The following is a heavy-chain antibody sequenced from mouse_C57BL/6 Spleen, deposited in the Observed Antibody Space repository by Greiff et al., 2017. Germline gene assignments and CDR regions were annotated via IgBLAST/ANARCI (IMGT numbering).Heavy chain of an antibody. D-gene: IGHD6-1*01. CDR1: GYAFSSSW. CDR2: IYPGDGDT. J-gene: IGHJ2*01. CDR3: ASPLSLYYFDY. Sequence: QVHVKQSGPELVKPGASVKISCKASGYAFSSSWMNWVKPRPGKGLEWIGRIYPGDGDTNYNGKFKGKATLTADKSSSTAYMQLSSLTSEDSAVYFCASPLSLYYFDYWGQGTTLTVSS. V-gene: IGHV1-82*01.